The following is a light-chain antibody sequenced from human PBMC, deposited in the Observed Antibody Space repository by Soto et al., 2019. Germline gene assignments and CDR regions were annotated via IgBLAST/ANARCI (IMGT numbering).Light chain of an antibody. CDR2: SNN. Sequence: QSVLPQPPSATVTPGQRVTISCSGSSSNIGSNTVNWYQQLPGTAPKLLIYSNNQRPSGVPDRFSGSKSGTSASLAISGLQSEDEADYYCAAWDDSLNGPYVFGTGTKVTVL. V-gene: IGLV1-44*01. CDR3: AAWDDSLNGPYV. CDR1: SSNIGSNT. J-gene: IGLJ1*01.